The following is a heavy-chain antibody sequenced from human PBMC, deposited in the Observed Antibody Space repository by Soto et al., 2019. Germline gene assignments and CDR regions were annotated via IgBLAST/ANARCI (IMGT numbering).Heavy chain of an antibody. J-gene: IGHJ6*02. Sequence: PGGSLRLSCAASGLTFSTHAMNWVRQAPGKGLEWVSTISGSDGNIYYADSVKGRFTISRDNSKNTLFLQMNSLRAEDTAIYYCARGGYYAAMDVWGQGTTVTVSS. CDR3: ARGGYYAAMDV. D-gene: IGHD3-3*01. V-gene: IGHV3-23*01. CDR2: ISGSDGNI. CDR1: GLTFSTHA.